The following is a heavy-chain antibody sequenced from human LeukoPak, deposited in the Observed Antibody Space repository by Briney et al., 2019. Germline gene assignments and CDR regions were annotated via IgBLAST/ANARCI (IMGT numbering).Heavy chain of an antibody. CDR1: GGSFSGYY. Sequence: PSETLSLTCAVYGGSFSGYYWSWIRQPPGKGLEWIGEINHSGSTNYNPSLKSRVTISVDTSKNQFSLKLSPVTAADTAVYYCARNIVIRAFDIWGQGTMVTVSS. D-gene: IGHD2/OR15-2a*01. V-gene: IGHV4-34*01. CDR2: INHSGST. CDR3: ARNIVIRAFDI. J-gene: IGHJ3*02.